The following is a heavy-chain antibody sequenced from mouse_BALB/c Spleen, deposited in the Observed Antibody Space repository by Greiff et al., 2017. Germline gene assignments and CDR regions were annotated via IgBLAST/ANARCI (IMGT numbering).Heavy chain of an antibody. CDR3: AGGGV. J-gene: IGHJ1*01. CDR2: ISDGGSYT. CDR1: GFTFSDYY. V-gene: IGHV5-4*02. Sequence: EVKLMESGGGLVKPGGSLKLSCAASGFTFSDYYMYWVRQTPEKRLEWVATISDGGSYTYYPDSVKGRFTISRDNAKNNLYLQMSSLKSEDTAMYYCAGGGVWGAGTTVTVSS.